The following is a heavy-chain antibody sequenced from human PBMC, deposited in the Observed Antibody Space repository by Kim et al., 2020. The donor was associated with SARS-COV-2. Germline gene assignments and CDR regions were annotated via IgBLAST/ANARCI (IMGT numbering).Heavy chain of an antibody. D-gene: IGHD2-15*01. Sequence: GGSLRLSCAASGFTFSDYYMSWIRQAPGKGLEWVSYISSSSSYTNYADSVKGRFTISRDNAKNSLYLQMNSLRAEDTAVYYCAREGCSGGSCYSLAHGWFDPWGQETLVTVSS. CDR3: AREGCSGGSCYSLAHGWFDP. CDR1: GFTFSDYY. J-gene: IGHJ5*02. CDR2: ISSSSSYT. V-gene: IGHV3-11*06.